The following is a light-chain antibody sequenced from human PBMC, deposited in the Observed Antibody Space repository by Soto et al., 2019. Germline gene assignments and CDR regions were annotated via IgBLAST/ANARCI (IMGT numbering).Light chain of an antibody. CDR3: QHYNSYSQA. CDR2: KAS. Sequence: DSQVTQAPTKRSGYRGEGDTITCLASQTISSWLAWYQQKPGKAPKLLIYKASTLNSGVPSRFSGSGSGTEFTLTISSLQPDDFATYYCQHYNSYSQAFGQGTKVDIK. V-gene: IGKV1-5*03. CDR1: QTISSW. J-gene: IGKJ1*01.